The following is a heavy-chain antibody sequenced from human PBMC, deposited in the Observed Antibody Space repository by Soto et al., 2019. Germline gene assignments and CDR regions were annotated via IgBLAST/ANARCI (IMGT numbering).Heavy chain of an antibody. CDR2: ISAYNGNT. CDR3: AREGELNPHPRAYSSGRYVATGAADY. CDR1: GYTFTSYG. Sequence: GASVKVSCKASGYTFTSYGISWVRQAPGQGLEWMGWISAYNGNTNYAQKLQGRVTMTTDTSTSTAYMELRSLRSDDTAVYYCAREGELNPHPRAYSSGRYVATGAADYWGQGTLVTVSS. V-gene: IGHV1-18*01. D-gene: IGHD6-19*01. J-gene: IGHJ4*02.